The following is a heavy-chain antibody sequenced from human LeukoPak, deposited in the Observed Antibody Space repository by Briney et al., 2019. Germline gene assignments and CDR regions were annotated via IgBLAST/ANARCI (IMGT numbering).Heavy chain of an antibody. J-gene: IGHJ4*02. CDR3: GKDAGSNSWDDPLGY. Sequence: PGGSLRLSCAASGFTFSNYGMHWVRQAPGKGLEWVAFIRYDGNTQYFADSVKGRFTISRDNSKNTLYLQMYSLRPEDTAVYYCGKDAGSNSWDDPLGYWGQGTLVTVSS. CDR1: GFTFSNYG. D-gene: IGHD3-10*01. CDR2: IRYDGNTQ. V-gene: IGHV3-30*02.